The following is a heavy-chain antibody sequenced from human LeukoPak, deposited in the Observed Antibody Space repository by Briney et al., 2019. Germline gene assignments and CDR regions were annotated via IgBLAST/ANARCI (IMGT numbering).Heavy chain of an antibody. CDR3: ARHPRSTGNWFDP. V-gene: IGHV4-4*07. J-gene: IGHJ5*02. Sequence: SETLSLTCTVSGGSISSYYWSWIRQPAGKGLEWIGRVYGSGSVTYNPSLKSRVTMSIDTSKNQFSLRLSSVTAADTAVYYCARHPRSTGNWFDPWGQGTLVTVSS. CDR1: GGSISSYY. CDR2: VYGSGSV. D-gene: IGHD6-13*01.